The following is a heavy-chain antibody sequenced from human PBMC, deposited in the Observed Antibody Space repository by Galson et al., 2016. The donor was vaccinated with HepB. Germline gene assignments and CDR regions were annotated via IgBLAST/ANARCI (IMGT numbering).Heavy chain of an antibody. V-gene: IGHV3-15*01. CDR2: IKSEADGGTA. Sequence: SLRLSCAASGFTFTDAWMSWVRQAPGKGLEWVGRIKSEADGGTADHAAPVRGRLTLSRDDSKNTLYLQMNNLKTEDTAVYYCTTEPECGGYCNNVNDYWGQGTLVTVSS. CDR3: TTEPECGGYCNNVNDY. D-gene: IGHD2-21*02. J-gene: IGHJ4*02. CDR1: GFTFTDAW.